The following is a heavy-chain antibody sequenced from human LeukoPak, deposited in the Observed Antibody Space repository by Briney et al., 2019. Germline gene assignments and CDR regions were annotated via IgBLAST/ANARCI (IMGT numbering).Heavy chain of an antibody. J-gene: IGHJ4*02. Sequence: GGSLRLFCAASGFTISSKYMSWVRQAPGKGLEWISVIYSGGRTYYADSVKGRFTISRDNSKNTLYLQMNSLRSEDTAVYYCARERAVAGLFDYWGQGTLVTVSS. CDR1: GFTISSKY. CDR2: IYSGGRT. V-gene: IGHV3-66*01. D-gene: IGHD6-19*01. CDR3: ARERAVAGLFDY.